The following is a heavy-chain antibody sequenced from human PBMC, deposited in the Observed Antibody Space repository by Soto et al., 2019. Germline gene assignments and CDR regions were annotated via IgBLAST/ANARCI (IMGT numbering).Heavy chain of an antibody. CDR1: GYPFTANY. CDR2: INPNSGDT. D-gene: IGHD5-18*01. V-gene: IGHV1-2*02. Sequence: XSVKVACKAAGYPFTANYMHWVRQAPGQGLEWMGWINPNSGDTNYAQEFQCRVTMTRDTSINTAYMELSRLRSDDTAVYYCARVDGYSYALGGDPGGKGTLVTVS. J-gene: IGHJ5*02. CDR3: ARVDGYSYALGGDP.